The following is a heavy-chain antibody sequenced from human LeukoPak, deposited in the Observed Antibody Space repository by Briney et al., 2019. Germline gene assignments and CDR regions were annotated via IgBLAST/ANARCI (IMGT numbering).Heavy chain of an antibody. V-gene: IGHV1-2*06. D-gene: IGHD2-15*01. CDR3: ARGGAGEGYCSSSSCYGHDY. CDR2: INPNSGGT. J-gene: IGHJ4*02. Sequence: ASVKVSCKASGYTFTGYYMHWVRQAPGQGLGWMGRINPNSGGTNYAQKFQGRVTMTRDTSISTAYMELSRLRSDDTAVYYCARGGAGEGYCSSSSCYGHDYWGQGTLVTVSS. CDR1: GYTFTGYY.